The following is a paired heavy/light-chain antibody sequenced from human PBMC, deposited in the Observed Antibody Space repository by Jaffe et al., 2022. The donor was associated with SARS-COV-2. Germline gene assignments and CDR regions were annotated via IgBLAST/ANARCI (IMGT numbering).Heavy chain of an antibody. CDR1: GFIFGTFG. CDR3: AKPVHPNYYGMDV. CDR2: ISYDGSNQ. D-gene: IGHD1-1*01. V-gene: IGHV3-30*18. Sequence: QMQLVESGGGVVQSGRSLRLSCVGSGFIFGTFGMHWVRQTPGKGLEWVAFISYDGSNQFSGDSVQGRFTISRDNSMNTVFLHMNSLRPEDTAVYYCAKPVHPNYYGMDVWGQGTTVTVSS. J-gene: IGHJ6*02.
Light chain of an antibody. CDR1: SLRNYY. Sequence: SSELTQDPAVSVALGQTVRITCQGDSLRNYYATWYQQKAGQAPVLVIFGQNNRPSGIPDRFSGFTSGNTAALTITGAQAEDEADYYCNSRGSTTKPVIFGGGTKLTVL. J-gene: IGLJ2*01. CDR2: GQN. V-gene: IGLV3-19*01. CDR3: NSRGSTTKPVI.